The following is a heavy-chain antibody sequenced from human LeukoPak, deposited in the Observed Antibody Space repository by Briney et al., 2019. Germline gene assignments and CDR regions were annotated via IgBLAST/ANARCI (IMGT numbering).Heavy chain of an antibody. J-gene: IGHJ5*02. CDR3: AKDYSPWGTFDP. V-gene: IGHV3-30*04. CDR2: ISYDGSNK. D-gene: IGHD3-16*01. Sequence: GGSLRLSCAASGFTFSSYAMHWVRQAPGKGLEWVAVISYDGSNKYYADSVRGRFTISRDNSKNTLYLQMNSLRAEDTAVYYCAKDYSPWGTFDPWGQGTLVTVSS. CDR1: GFTFSSYA.